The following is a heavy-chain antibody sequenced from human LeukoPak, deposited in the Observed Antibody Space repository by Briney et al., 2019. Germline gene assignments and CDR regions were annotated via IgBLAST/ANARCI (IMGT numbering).Heavy chain of an antibody. D-gene: IGHD3-22*01. J-gene: IGHJ4*02. Sequence: ASVKVSCKASGYTFTGYYMHWVRQAPGQGLEWMGWINPNSGGTNYAQKFQGRVTMTRDTSISTAYMELSRLRSDDTAVYYCARSARKFKLFDSSGYLGYWGQGTLVTVSS. CDR3: ARSARKFKLFDSSGYLGY. CDR1: GYTFTGYY. CDR2: INPNSGGT. V-gene: IGHV1-2*02.